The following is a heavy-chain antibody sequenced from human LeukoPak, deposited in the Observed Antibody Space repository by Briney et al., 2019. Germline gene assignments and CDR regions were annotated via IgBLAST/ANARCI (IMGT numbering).Heavy chain of an antibody. CDR1: GYTFTGYY. CDR3: ARDWDYYDSSGYYSDAFDI. Sequence: ASVKVSCKASGYTFTGYYMHWVRQAPGHGLEWMGRINPNSGGTNYAQKFRGRVTMTRDTSISTAYMELSRLRSDDTAVYYCARDWDYYDSSGYYSDAFDIWGQGTMVTVSS. CDR2: INPNSGGT. V-gene: IGHV1-2*06. D-gene: IGHD3-22*01. J-gene: IGHJ3*02.